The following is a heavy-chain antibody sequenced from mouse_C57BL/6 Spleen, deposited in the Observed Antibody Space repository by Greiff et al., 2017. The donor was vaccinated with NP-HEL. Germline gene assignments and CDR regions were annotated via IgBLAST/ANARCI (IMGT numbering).Heavy chain of an antibody. J-gene: IGHJ4*01. CDR2: IDPNSGGT. Sequence: QVQLKQSGAELVKPGASVKLSCKASGYTFTSYWMHWVKQRPGRGLGWIGRIDPNSGGTKYNEKFKSKATLTVDRPSSTAYMQLSSLTSEDSAVYYCARSLDAMDYWGQGTSVTVSS. CDR3: ARSLDAMDY. CDR1: GYTFTSYW. V-gene: IGHV1-72*01.